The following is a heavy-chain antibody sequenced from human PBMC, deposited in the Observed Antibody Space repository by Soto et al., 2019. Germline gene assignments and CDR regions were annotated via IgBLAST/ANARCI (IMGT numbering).Heavy chain of an antibody. D-gene: IGHD2-8*01. J-gene: IGHJ5*02. V-gene: IGHV3-7*01. Sequence: EVQVVESGGGLVQPGGSLRLSCAASGFTFSSHWMTWVRQVPGKGLEWVANINQDGSDQYYVDSVKGRFIISRDNAKNSLCLHMNSLRVEDTAVYYCATSMRHTLNPWGQGTLVTVSS. CDR1: GFTFSSHW. CDR3: ATSMRHTLNP. CDR2: INQDGSDQ.